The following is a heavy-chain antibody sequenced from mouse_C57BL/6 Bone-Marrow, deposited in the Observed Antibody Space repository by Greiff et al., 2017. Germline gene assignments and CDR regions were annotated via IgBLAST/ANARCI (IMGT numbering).Heavy chain of an antibody. CDR3: TTRATVVAFDY. V-gene: IGHV14-4*01. J-gene: IGHJ2*01. Sequence: EVQLQQSGAELVRPGASDKLSCTASGFNIKDDYMHWVKQRPEQGLEWIGWIDPENGDTEYASKFQGKATITADTSSNTAYLQLSSLTSEDTAVYYCTTRATVVAFDYWGQGTTLTVSS. D-gene: IGHD1-1*01. CDR2: IDPENGDT. CDR1: GFNIKDDY.